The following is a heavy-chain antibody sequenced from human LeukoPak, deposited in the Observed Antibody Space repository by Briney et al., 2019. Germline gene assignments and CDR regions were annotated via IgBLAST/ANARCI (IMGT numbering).Heavy chain of an antibody. CDR1: GFSISSSSLG. CDR2: IYNSGST. V-gene: IGHV4-39*01. Sequence: SETLSLPCSVSGFSISSSSLGWGWIAPRPGPGPEWNGSIYNSGSTSYNPSFKSRVTISVDTTMSQFSLTLSSVTAADTAVYDYARDSRGYYDKGSYFDYWGQGTLVTVSS. D-gene: IGHD3-22*01. CDR3: ARDSRGYYDKGSYFDY. J-gene: IGHJ4*02.